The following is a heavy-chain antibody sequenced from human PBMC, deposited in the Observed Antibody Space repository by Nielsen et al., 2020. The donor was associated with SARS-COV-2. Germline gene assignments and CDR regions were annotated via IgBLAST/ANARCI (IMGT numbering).Heavy chain of an antibody. V-gene: IGHV1-24*01. CDR3: ATDQAAAGLGAFDI. CDR1: GYTLTELS. J-gene: IGHJ3*02. Sequence: ASVKVSCKVSGYTLTELSMHWVRQAPGKGLEWMGGFDPEDGETIYAQKFQGRVTMTEDTSTDTAYMELSSLRSEDTAVYYCATDQAAAGLGAFDIWGQGTMVTVSS. D-gene: IGHD6-13*01. CDR2: FDPEDGET.